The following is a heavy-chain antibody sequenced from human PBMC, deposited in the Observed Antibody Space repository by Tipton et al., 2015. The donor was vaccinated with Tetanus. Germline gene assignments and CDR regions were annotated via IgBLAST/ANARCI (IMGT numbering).Heavy chain of an antibody. CDR1: GFPFSSYE. J-gene: IGHJ6*02. Sequence: SLRLSCAASGFPFSSYEMNWVRQAPGKGLEWVSHISSGSTTIFYADSVKGRFTISRDNARNSRYLQMNSLRAGDTAVYYCARGIMDVWGRKTTVTVSS. CDR2: ISSGSTTI. CDR3: ARGIMDV. V-gene: IGHV3-48*03. D-gene: IGHD2-21*01.